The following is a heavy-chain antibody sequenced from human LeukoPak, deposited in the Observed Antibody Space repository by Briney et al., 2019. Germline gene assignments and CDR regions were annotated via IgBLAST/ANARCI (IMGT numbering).Heavy chain of an antibody. CDR3: ARDASRGFDN. J-gene: IGHJ4*02. CDR2: IKDDGRQK. V-gene: IGHV3-7*01. CDR1: GFTFSRYW. Sequence: PGGSLRLPCAPSGFTFSRYWMTWLRQAPGKGLEWVASIKDDGRQKYYVDSVKGRFTASRDNAKDSVYLQMNSLRAEDTALYYCARDASRGFDNWGQGTLVTVSS. D-gene: IGHD2-2*01.